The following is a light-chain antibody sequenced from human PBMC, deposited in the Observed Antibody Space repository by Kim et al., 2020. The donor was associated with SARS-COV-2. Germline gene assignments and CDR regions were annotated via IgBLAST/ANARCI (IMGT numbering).Light chain of an antibody. J-gene: IGKJ2*01. V-gene: IGKV2-28*01. CDR3: MQVLQIPRT. CDR2: LGS. CDR1: QSLLYSDGYTY. Sequence: DIVMTQSPLSLPVTPGEPASISCRSSQSLLYSDGYTYLDWYLQKPGQSPQLLIYLGSNRASGVPDRFSGSGSGTDFTLKISRVAAEDVGVYYCMQVLQIPRTFGQGTKL.